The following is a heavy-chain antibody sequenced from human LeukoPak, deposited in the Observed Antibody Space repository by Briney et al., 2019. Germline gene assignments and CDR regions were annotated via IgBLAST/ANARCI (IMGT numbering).Heavy chain of an antibody. Sequence: KSSETLSLTCTVSGGSISSGGYYWSWIRQHPGKGLEWIGYIYYSGSTYYNPSLKSRVTISVDTSKNQFSLKLSSVTAADTAVYYCARADASLALLSLNWFDPWGQGTLVTVSS. CDR1: GGSISSGGYY. CDR3: ARADASLALLSLNWFDP. J-gene: IGHJ5*02. CDR2: IYYSGST. D-gene: IGHD1-26*01. V-gene: IGHV4-31*03.